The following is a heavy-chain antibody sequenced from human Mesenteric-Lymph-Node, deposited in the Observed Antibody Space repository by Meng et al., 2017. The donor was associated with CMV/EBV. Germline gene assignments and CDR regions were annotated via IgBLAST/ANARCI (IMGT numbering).Heavy chain of an antibody. CDR2: ISRGETTT. J-gene: IGHJ6*02. Sequence: GGSLRLSCAASGVSFSGYWMSWVRQAPGKGLEWVSFISRGETTTYYAESVQGRFTISRDNAKNTLYLQMNSLRGEDTAIYYCARDPPRYGMDVWGQGTTVTVSS. V-gene: IGHV3-48*04. CDR1: GVSFSGYW. CDR3: ARDPPRYGMDV.